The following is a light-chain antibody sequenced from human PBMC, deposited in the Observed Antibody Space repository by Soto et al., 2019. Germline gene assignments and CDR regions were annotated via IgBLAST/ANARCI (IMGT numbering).Light chain of an antibody. J-gene: IGKJ4*01. CDR3: QQYGSSPLVT. V-gene: IGKV3-20*01. CDR2: GAS. CDR1: QSVSSSY. Sequence: EIVLTQSPGTLSLSPGERATLSCRASQSVSSSYLAWYQQKPGQAPRLLIYGASSRATGIPDRFSGSGSGTDSTLTISRLEPEDFAVYYCQQYGSSPLVTFGGGTKVDIK.